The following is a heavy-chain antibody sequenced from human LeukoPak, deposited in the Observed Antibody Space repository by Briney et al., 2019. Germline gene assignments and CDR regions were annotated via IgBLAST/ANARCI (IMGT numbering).Heavy chain of an antibody. CDR1: GFTFDDYA. Sequence: GGSLRLSCAASGFTFDDYAMHWVRQAPGKGPEWVSGITWNSGSIGYADSVKGRFTISRDNAKNSLYLQMNSLRAEDTALYYCAKDIGANWNAGVTLDYWGQGTLVTVSS. CDR2: ITWNSGSI. D-gene: IGHD1-1*01. CDR3: AKDIGANWNAGVTLDY. J-gene: IGHJ4*02. V-gene: IGHV3-9*01.